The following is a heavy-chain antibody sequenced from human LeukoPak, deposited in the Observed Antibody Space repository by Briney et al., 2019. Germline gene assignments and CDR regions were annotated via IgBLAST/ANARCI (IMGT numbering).Heavy chain of an antibody. V-gene: IGHV3-30*02. CDR3: ATYRQVLLPFES. CDR1: GFTFSDTW. D-gene: IGHD5-18*01. J-gene: IGHJ4*02. CDR2: IRFDGSTK. Sequence: GGSLRLSCAASGFTFSDTWMHWVRQAPGKGLEWVAFIRFDGSTKYYADSVRGRFTISRDNSKSILSLQMNSLRAEDTAIYYCATYRQVLLPFESWGQGTLVTVSS.